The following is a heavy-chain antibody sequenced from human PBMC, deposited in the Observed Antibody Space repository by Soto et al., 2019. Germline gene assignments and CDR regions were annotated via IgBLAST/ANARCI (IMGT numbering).Heavy chain of an antibody. D-gene: IGHD4-17*01. CDR1: GFIFSDYQ. Sequence: GGPLRLSYAASGFIFSDYQVHCVRQAPGRGLEWLSSITGTSAFSHYAESLKGRSTISRDNPKNILFLQMDRLGPEDTAVYYCARDSVTIQGAFDHWGQGALVTVSS. V-gene: IGHV3-21*01. J-gene: IGHJ4*02. CDR2: ITGTSAF. CDR3: ARDSVTIQGAFDH.